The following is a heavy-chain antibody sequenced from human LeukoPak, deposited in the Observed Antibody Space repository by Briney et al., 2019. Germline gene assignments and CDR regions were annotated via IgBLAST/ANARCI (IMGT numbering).Heavy chain of an antibody. V-gene: IGHV3-23*01. Sequence: QAGGSLRLSCAASGFTFSSYAMSSVRQAAGKGLEWVSAISGSGGSTYYADSVKGRFTISRDNSKNTLYLQMNSLRAEDTAVYYCAKGDCSSTSCLRFDPWGQGTLVTVSS. J-gene: IGHJ5*02. D-gene: IGHD2-2*01. CDR1: GFTFSSYA. CDR3: AKGDCSSTSCLRFDP. CDR2: ISGSGGST.